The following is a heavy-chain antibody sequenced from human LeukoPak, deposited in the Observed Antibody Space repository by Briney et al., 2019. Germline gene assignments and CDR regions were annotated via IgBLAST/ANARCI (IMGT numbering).Heavy chain of an antibody. V-gene: IGHV1-2*02. CDR1: GYTFTGYY. D-gene: IGHD3-10*01. CDR3: ARDQVRGYRANDAFDI. J-gene: IGHJ3*02. Sequence: GASVKVSCKASGYTFTGYYMHWVRQAPGQGLEWMGWINPNSGGTNYAQKFQGRVTMTRDTSISTAYMELSRLRSDDTAVYYCARDQVRGYRANDAFDIWGQGTMVTVSS. CDR2: INPNSGGT.